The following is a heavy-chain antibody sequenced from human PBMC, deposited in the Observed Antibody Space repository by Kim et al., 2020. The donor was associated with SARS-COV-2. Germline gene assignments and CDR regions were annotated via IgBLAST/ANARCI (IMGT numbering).Heavy chain of an antibody. CDR2: ISSSSSTI. J-gene: IGHJ4*02. Sequence: GGSLRLSCAASGFTFSSYSMNWVRQAPGKGLEWVSYISSSSSTIYYADSVKGRFTISRDNAKNSLYLQMNSLRDEDTAVYYCARDLLGQWLVHEGTFDYWGQGTLVTVSS. V-gene: IGHV3-48*02. D-gene: IGHD6-19*01. CDR3: ARDLLGQWLVHEGTFDY. CDR1: GFTFSSYS.